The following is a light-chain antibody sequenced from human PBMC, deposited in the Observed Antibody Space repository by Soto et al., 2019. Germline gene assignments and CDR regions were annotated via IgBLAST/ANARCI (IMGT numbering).Light chain of an antibody. J-gene: IGLJ1*01. V-gene: IGLV2-14*03. CDR3: SSYTRSSTYG. CDR2: DVS. CDR1: SSDVGGYNY. Sequence: QSALTQPASVSGSPGQSITISCTGTSSDVGGYNYVSWYQHHPGKAPKLMIYDVSNRPSGVSNRFSGSKSGNTASLTISGLQAEDEADYYCSSYTRSSTYGFGTGTKLTVL.